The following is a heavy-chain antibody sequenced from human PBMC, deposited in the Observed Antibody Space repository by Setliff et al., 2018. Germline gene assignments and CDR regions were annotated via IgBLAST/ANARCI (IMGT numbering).Heavy chain of an antibody. J-gene: IGHJ6*02. CDR1: GYTFSNYG. CDR2: VIPFFGTA. Sequence: ASVKVSCKASGYTFSNYGVTWVRQAPGQGLEWMGWVIPFFGTANSAQKFQGRVTITRDTSASTAYMELSSLRSEDTAVYYCATYSGYFRTETYYYYGMDVWGQGTTVTVSS. CDR3: ATYSGYFRTETYYYYGMDV. V-gene: IGHV1-69*05. D-gene: IGHD5-12*01.